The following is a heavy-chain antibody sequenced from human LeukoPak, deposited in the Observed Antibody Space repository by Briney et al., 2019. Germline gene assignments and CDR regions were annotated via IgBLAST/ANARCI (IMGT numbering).Heavy chain of an antibody. J-gene: IGHJ3*02. V-gene: IGHV1-69*05. CDR3: ASPYSSGYDAFDI. CDR2: IIPIFGTA. D-gene: IGHD6-19*01. Sequence: SVKVSCKASGCTFSSYAISWVRQAPGQGLEWMGGIIPIFGTANYAQKFQGRVTITTDESTSTAYMELGSLRSEDTAVYYCASPYSSGYDAFDIWGQGTMVTVSS. CDR1: GCTFSSYA.